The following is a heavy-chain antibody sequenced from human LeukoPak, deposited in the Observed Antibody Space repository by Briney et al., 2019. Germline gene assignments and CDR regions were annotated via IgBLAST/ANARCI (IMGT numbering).Heavy chain of an antibody. CDR3: AKELSRRFDFDC. J-gene: IGHJ4*01. D-gene: IGHD3-3*01. Sequence: PGGSLRLSCAASGFTVSSNYMSWVRQAPGKGLEWVSVIYSGGSTYYADSVKGRFTISRDNSKNTLFLQTDSLRAEDTALYYCAKELSRRFDFDCWGYGTLVTVSS. V-gene: IGHV3-53*01. CDR2: IYSGGST. CDR1: GFTVSSNY.